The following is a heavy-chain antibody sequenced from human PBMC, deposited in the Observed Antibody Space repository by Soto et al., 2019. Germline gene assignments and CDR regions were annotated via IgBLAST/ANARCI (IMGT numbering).Heavy chain of an antibody. CDR1: GDSMATGGHY. D-gene: IGHD3-16*01. Sequence: SETLSLTCTVSGDSMATGGHYYNWIRQVPGKGLEWIGYVYYSGATHYTPSLRARATISRDTSKNQFSLRLISVTAADTALYYCARDKDLQPTVWGFWGQGIQVTV. CDR2: VYYSGAT. J-gene: IGHJ4*02. V-gene: IGHV4-31*03. CDR3: ARDKDLQPTVWGF.